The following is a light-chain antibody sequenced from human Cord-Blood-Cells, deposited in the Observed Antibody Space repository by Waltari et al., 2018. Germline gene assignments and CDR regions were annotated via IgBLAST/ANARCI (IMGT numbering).Light chain of an antibody. Sequence: QSALTHPAAVSGSPGQSITISCTGTSSDVGRYNLVSWYQQHPGKAPKLMIYEGSKRPSGVSNRFSGSKSGNTASLTISGLQAEDEADYYCCSYAGSSTSVVFGGGTKLTVL. J-gene: IGLJ2*01. CDR2: EGS. V-gene: IGLV2-23*01. CDR3: CSYAGSSTSVV. CDR1: SSDVGRYNL.